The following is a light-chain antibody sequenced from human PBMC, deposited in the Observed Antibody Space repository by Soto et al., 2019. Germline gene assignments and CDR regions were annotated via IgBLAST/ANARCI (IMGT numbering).Light chain of an antibody. CDR2: AAY. J-gene: IGKJ4*01. CDR3: QKYDNAPLT. Sequence: DIQMTQAPSSLSASVGDRVTITCRARQDISTYLAWYQQKPGKVPKLLISAAYTLQSGVPPRFSGSGSGTDVTRTISSLQPEDVATYYCQKYDNAPLTFGGGTKVEIK. CDR1: QDISTY. V-gene: IGKV1-27*01.